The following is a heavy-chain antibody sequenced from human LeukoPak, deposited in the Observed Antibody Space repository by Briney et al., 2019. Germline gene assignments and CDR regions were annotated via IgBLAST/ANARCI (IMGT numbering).Heavy chain of an antibody. V-gene: IGHV4-38-2*02. CDR2: LSHSGST. J-gene: IGHJ4*02. Sequence: PSETLSLTCTVSAYSISSGYYWGWIRQPPGKGLEWIGSLSHSGSTFYNPSLKSRVTISVDTSKNQFSLTLSSVTAADTAVYYCARLYFSRNVFIPARWDYWGQGTLVTVSS. CDR3: ARLYFSRNVFIPARWDY. D-gene: IGHD3-3*01. CDR1: AYSISSGYY.